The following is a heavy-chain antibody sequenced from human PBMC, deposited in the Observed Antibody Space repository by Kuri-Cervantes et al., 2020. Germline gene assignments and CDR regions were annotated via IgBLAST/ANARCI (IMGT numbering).Heavy chain of an antibody. CDR2: MNPNSGNT. CDR3: ARVRYSSSSRVDY. V-gene: IGHV1-8*01. D-gene: IGHD6-6*01. Sequence: ASVKVSCKASGYTFTSYDINWVRQATGQGLEWMGWMNPNSGNTGYAQKFQGRVTMTRNTSISTAYMGLSRLRSDDTAVYYCARVRYSSSSRVDYLGQGTLVTVSS. J-gene: IGHJ4*02. CDR1: GYTFTSYD.